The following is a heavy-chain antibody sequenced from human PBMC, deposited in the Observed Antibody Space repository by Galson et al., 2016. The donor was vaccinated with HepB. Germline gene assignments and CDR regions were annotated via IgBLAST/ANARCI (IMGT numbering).Heavy chain of an antibody. CDR3: AREGYGGIDAFDI. CDR2: ISVYNGDT. D-gene: IGHD4-23*01. Sequence: SVKVSCKASGYTFRNFVINWVRQTPGQGLEWMGRISVYNGDTSFAQNLQVRATLTTDTSSNTACMELRSLRPDDTALYYCAREGYGGIDAFDIWGQGTMVIVSS. V-gene: IGHV1-18*04. CDR1: GYTFRNFV. J-gene: IGHJ3*02.